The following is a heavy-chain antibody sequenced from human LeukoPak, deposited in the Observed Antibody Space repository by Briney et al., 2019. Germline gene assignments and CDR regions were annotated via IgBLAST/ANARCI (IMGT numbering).Heavy chain of an antibody. CDR3: ARGRRSGYDY. CDR1: GFTFSSYS. Sequence: GGSLRLSRAAPGFTFSSYSMNWVRQAPGKGLEWVSSISSSSSYIYYADSVKGRFTISRDNAKNSLYLQMNSLRAEDTAVYYCARGRRSGYDYWGQGTLVTVSS. J-gene: IGHJ4*02. CDR2: ISSSSSYI. D-gene: IGHD5-12*01. V-gene: IGHV3-21*01.